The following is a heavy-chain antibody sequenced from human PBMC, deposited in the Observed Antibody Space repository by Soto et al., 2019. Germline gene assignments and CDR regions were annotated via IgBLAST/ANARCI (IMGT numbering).Heavy chain of an antibody. D-gene: IGHD5-18*01. CDR2: IWYDGSNK. CDR3: AREGGYSYGYGMDV. J-gene: IGHJ6*02. Sequence: QVQLVESGGGVVQPGRSLRLSCAASGFTFSSYGMHWVRQAPGKGLEWVAVIWYDGSNKYYADSVKGRFTISRDNSKNTLYLQMNSLRAEDTAVYYCAREGGYSYGYGMDVWGQGTTVTVSS. V-gene: IGHV3-33*01. CDR1: GFTFSSYG.